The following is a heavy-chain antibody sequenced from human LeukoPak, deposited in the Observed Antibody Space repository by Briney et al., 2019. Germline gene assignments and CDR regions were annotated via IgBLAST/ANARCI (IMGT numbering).Heavy chain of an antibody. J-gene: IGHJ4*02. CDR2: ISYDGSNK. V-gene: IGHV3-30-3*01. D-gene: IGHD3-10*01. Sequence: GGSLRLSCAASGFTFSSYAMHRVRQAPGKGLEWVAVISYDGSNKYYADSVKGRFTISRDNSKNTLYLQMNSLRAEDTAVYYCARESPHYGSGSYYSYFDYWGQGTLVTVSS. CDR3: ARESPHYGSGSYYSYFDY. CDR1: GFTFSSYA.